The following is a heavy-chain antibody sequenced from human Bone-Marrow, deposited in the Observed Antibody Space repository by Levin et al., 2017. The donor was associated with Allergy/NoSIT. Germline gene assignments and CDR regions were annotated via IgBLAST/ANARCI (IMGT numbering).Heavy chain of an antibody. CDR1: GDSVSNNDYY. CDR3: VSVGGSVTFLSRFDH. V-gene: IGHV4-39*01. J-gene: IGHJ4*02. CDR2: IYYSGSA. Sequence: SQTLSLTCTVSGDSVSNNDYYWGWIRQSPGKGLEWIGSIYYSGSAYYNPSLKSRVTMSVDTSKSQFSLRLTSVTAADTAMYYCVSVGGSVTFLSRFDHWGQGTLGIVSS. D-gene: IGHD3-10*01.